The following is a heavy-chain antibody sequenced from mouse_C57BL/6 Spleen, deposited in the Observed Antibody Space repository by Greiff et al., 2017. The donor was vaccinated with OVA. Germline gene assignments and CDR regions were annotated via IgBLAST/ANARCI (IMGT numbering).Heavy chain of an antibody. CDR3: ARPTTYAMDY. CDR1: GFTFSDYG. J-gene: IGHJ4*01. CDR2: ISSGSSTI. Sequence: DVQLQESGGGLVKPGGSLKLSCAASGFTFSDYGMHWVRQAPEKGLEWVAYISSGSSTIYYADTVKGRFTISRDNAKNTLFLQMTSLRSEDTAMYYCARPTTYAMDYWGQGTSVTVSS. D-gene: IGHD2-1*01. V-gene: IGHV5-17*01.